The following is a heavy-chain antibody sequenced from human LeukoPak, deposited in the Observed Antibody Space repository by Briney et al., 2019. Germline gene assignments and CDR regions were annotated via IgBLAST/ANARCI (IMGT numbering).Heavy chain of an antibody. CDR1: GFTFSSYG. CDR3: AKSPVFGYYDSLYCFDY. D-gene: IGHD3-22*01. Sequence: PGGSLRLSCAASGFTFSSYGMHWVRQARGKGLEWVAFIRYDGSNKYYADSVKGRFTISRDNSKNTLYLQMNSMRAEDTAVYYCAKSPVFGYYDSLYCFDYWGQGTLVTVSS. V-gene: IGHV3-30*02. J-gene: IGHJ4*02. CDR2: IRYDGSNK.